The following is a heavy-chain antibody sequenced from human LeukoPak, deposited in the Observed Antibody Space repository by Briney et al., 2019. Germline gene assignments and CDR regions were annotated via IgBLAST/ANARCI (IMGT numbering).Heavy chain of an antibody. Sequence: SETLSLTCAVYGGSFSNYYWSWIRQPPGKGLEWIGSIYHSGTTYYNSSFKSRVTISVDTSKNQFSLKLSSVTAADTAVYYCAGGPRFLWIGERWGQGTQVTVSS. J-gene: IGHJ4*02. CDR2: IYHSGTT. D-gene: IGHD3-10*01. V-gene: IGHV4-34*01. CDR3: AGGPRFLWIGER. CDR1: GGSFSNYY.